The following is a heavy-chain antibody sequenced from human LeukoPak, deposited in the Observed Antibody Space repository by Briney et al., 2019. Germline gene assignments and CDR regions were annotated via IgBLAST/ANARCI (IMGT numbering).Heavy chain of an antibody. J-gene: IGHJ4*02. V-gene: IGHV1-69*04. Sequence: SVKVSCKASGGTFSSYAISWVRQAPGQGLEWMGRIIPILGIANYAQKFQGRVTITADKSTSTAYMELSSLRSEDTAVYYCARVPENSGYAAAGEYWGQGTLVTVSS. D-gene: IGHD5-12*01. CDR1: GGTFSSYA. CDR2: IIPILGIA. CDR3: ARVPENSGYAAAGEY.